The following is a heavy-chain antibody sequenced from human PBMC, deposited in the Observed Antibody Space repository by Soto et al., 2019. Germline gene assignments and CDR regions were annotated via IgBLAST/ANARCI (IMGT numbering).Heavy chain of an antibody. J-gene: IGHJ5*02. Sequence: PSETLSLTCTVPGASISSGDFYWSWIRQPPGKGLEWIGYIFYSGTTSYNPSLKSRLTISVDTSKNQFSLKLRSVTAADTAVYYCARDLFIGGWFDPWGQGTLVTVSS. CDR1: GASISSGDFY. CDR3: ARDLFIGGWFDP. D-gene: IGHD3-16*01. CDR2: IFYSGTT. V-gene: IGHV4-30-4*01.